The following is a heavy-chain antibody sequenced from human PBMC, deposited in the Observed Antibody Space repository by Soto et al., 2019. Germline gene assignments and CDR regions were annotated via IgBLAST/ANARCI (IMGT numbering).Heavy chain of an antibody. D-gene: IGHD6-19*01. CDR3: ARDWGTPGRGSAVGYYYHYGMDV. J-gene: IGHJ6*02. CDR1: EFTFNTYW. CDR2: IKVDGSEK. Sequence: EVQLVESGGGLVQPGGSLRLSCLASEFTFNTYWMNWVRQAPGRGLEWVANIKVDGSEKNYVDSVKGRFTISRDNATNSLYWQMISLRGEDTAVYFCARDWGTPGRGSAVGYYYHYGMDVWGQGTTVTVSS. V-gene: IGHV3-7*05.